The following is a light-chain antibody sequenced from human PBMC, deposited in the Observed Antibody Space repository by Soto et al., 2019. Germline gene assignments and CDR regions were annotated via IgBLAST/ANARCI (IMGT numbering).Light chain of an antibody. J-gene: IGKJ4*01. CDR1: QSVSSNY. CDR2: GAS. Sequence: EIVLTQSPGTLSLSQGETATLSFSASQSVSSNYVAWYQQKPGQAPRLLIFGASSMATGIPDRCSGSGSETDFTLTLSRMEPEDFAVYYCQQDGTSPPRTFGGGTKVEIK. V-gene: IGKV3-20*01. CDR3: QQDGTSPPRT.